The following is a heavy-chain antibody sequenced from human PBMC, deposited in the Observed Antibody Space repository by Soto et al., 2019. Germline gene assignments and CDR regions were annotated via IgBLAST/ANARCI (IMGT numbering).Heavy chain of an antibody. D-gene: IGHD1-20*01. CDR3: ARDRITGTTTAFDI. Sequence: EVQLVESGGGLIQPGGSLRLSCAASGFTVSSNYMSWVRQAPGKGLEWVSVIYSGGSTYYADSVKSRFNISRDNSKNTLYLQMNSLRAEDTAVYYCARDRITGTTTAFDIWGQGTMVTVSS. CDR1: GFTVSSNY. V-gene: IGHV3-53*01. J-gene: IGHJ3*02. CDR2: IYSGGST.